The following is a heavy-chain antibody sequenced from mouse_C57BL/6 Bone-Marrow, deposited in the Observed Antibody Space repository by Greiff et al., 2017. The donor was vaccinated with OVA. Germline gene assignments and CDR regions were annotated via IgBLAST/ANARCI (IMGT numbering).Heavy chain of an antibody. CDR2: IDPSDSYT. CDR3: ARSNGSSYEYFDY. D-gene: IGHD1-1*01. J-gene: IGHJ2*01. CDR1: GYTFTSYW. Sequence: QVQLQQPGAELVMPGASVKLSCKASGYTFTSYWIHWVKQRPGQGLEWIGEIDPSDSYTNYNQKFKGKSTLTVDKSSSTAYMQLSSLTSEDSAVYYCARSNGSSYEYFDYWGQGTTLTVSS. V-gene: IGHV1-69*01.